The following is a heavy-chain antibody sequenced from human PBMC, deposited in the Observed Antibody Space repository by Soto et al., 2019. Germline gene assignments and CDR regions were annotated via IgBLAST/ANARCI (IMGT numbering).Heavy chain of an antibody. CDR2: ISGSGGST. CDR1: GFTFSSYA. V-gene: IGHV3-23*01. Sequence: GGSLRLSCAASGFTFSSYAMSWVRQAPGKGLEWVSAISGSGGSTYYADSVKGRFTISRDNSKNTLYLQMNSLRAEATAVYYCAKDPSRESHCTNGVCSQDIVVVVAQAGNWFDPWGQGTLVTVSS. J-gene: IGHJ5*02. D-gene: IGHD2-15*01. CDR3: AKDPSRESHCTNGVCSQDIVVVVAQAGNWFDP.